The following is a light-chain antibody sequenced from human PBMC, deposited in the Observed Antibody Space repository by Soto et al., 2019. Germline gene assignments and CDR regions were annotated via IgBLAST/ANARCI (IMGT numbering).Light chain of an antibody. CDR2: GAS. CDR3: QQYEIWPIT. CDR1: QSVSSN. Sequence: EIVMTQSPATLSVSPGERATLSCRASQSVSSNLSWYQQKHGQAPRLLIYGASTRNTGIPARFSGSRSGTEFTLSISSLQSEDVAISNCQQYEIWPITLGPGTRLETK. J-gene: IGKJ5*01. V-gene: IGKV3-15*01.